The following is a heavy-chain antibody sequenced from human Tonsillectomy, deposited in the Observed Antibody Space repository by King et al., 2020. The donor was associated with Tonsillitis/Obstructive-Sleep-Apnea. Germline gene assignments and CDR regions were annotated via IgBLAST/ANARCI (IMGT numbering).Heavy chain of an antibody. V-gene: IGHV3-30*04. D-gene: IGHD2-8*02. Sequence: VQLVESGGGVVQPGRSLRLSCAASGFTFSSYAMHWVRQAPGKGLVWVAVISYEGSNKYYADSVKGLFTISRDNSKNTLYLKMNSLRAEDTAVYYCARASMQAHESGVVQWVVAGDGIDVWGQGTTVTVSS. J-gene: IGHJ6*02. CDR2: ISYEGSNK. CDR1: GFTFSSYA. CDR3: ARASMQAHESGVVQWVVAGDGIDV.